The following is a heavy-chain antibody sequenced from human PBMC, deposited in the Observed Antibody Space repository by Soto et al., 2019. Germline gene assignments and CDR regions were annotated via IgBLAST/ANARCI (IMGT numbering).Heavy chain of an antibody. J-gene: IGHJ6*02. Sequence: PSDTLSLTCTVSGGPISSYYWSWFWEPPGQGKEWIGYIYYSGSTNYNPSLKSRVTISVATSKNQYSLTLSSVTAAATGAYYCSRGKFSGNESGTTNIFNHGMHVWRPRTTLTGS. CDR1: GGPISSYY. CDR2: IYYSGST. D-gene: IGHD1-26*01. V-gene: IGHV4-59*12. CDR3: SRGKFSGNESGTTNIFNHGMHV.